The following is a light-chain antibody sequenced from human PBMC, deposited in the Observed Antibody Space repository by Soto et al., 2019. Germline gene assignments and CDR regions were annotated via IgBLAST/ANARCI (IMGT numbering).Light chain of an antibody. CDR1: QGVTTN. CDR3: QQYNNWPFS. Sequence: EIIMTQSPVTLSVSPWERATLSCRAAQGVTTNFAWYQQKSGQSPRLLIYDVSNRATGVPARFSGSGSGTDFTLTISGLRSEDSAVYFCQQYNNWPFSFGQGTRLEIK. CDR2: DVS. J-gene: IGKJ5*01. V-gene: IGKV3-15*01.